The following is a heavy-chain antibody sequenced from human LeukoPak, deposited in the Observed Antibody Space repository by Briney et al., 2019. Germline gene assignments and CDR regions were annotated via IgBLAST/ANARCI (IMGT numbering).Heavy chain of an antibody. CDR1: GGTFSSYA. Sequence: SVKVSCKASGGTFSSYAISWVRQAPGQGLEWMGGIIPIFGTANYAQKFQGRVTITTDESTSTAYMELSSLRSEDTAVYYCARDPLEAAMAPYYYYMGVWGKGTTVTVSS. D-gene: IGHD5-18*01. CDR3: ARDPLEAAMAPYYYYMGV. J-gene: IGHJ6*03. V-gene: IGHV1-69*05. CDR2: IIPIFGTA.